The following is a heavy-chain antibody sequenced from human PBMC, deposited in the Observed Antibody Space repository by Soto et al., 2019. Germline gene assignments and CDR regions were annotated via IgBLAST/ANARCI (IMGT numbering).Heavy chain of an antibody. J-gene: IGHJ6*02. CDR3: AADLVRAGLLWFGDPSNYYYGMDV. CDR1: GFTFTSSA. V-gene: IGHV1-58*02. D-gene: IGHD3-10*01. Sequence: QMQLVQSGPEVKKPGTSVKVSCKASGFTFTSSAMQWVRQARGQRLEWIGWIVVGSGNTNYAQKFKERVTITRDMSTSTAYMELSSLRSEDTAVYYCAADLVRAGLLWFGDPSNYYYGMDVWGQGTTVTVSS. CDR2: IVVGSGNT.